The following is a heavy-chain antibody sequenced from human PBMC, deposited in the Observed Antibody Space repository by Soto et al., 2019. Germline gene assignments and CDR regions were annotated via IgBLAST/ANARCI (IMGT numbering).Heavy chain of an antibody. CDR2: IYYSGST. Sequence: SETLSLTCTVSGGSISSGGYYWSWIRQHPGKGLEWIGYIYYSGSTYYNPSLKSRVTISVDTSKNQFSLKLSSVTAADTAVYHCARDMLDGDYVLGFGMDVWGQGTTVTVSS. J-gene: IGHJ6*02. CDR3: ARDMLDGDYVLGFGMDV. D-gene: IGHD4-17*01. V-gene: IGHV4-31*03. CDR1: GGSISSGGYY.